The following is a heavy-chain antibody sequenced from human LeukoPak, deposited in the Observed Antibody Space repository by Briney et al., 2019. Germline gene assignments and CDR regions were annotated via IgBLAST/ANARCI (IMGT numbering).Heavy chain of an antibody. Sequence: ASVKVSCKASGYTFTSYGISWVRQAPGQGLEWMGWISAYNGYTNYAQNFQGRVTMTTDASTSTAYMELRSLRSDDTAVYYCARIYCSGGNCYGPPDYWGQGALVTVSS. D-gene: IGHD2-15*01. CDR2: ISAYNGYT. V-gene: IGHV1-18*01. CDR1: GYTFTSYG. CDR3: ARIYCSGGNCYGPPDY. J-gene: IGHJ4*02.